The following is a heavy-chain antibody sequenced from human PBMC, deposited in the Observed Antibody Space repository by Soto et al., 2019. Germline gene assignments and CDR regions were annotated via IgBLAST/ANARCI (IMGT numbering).Heavy chain of an antibody. Sequence: EVQLLESGGGLVQPGGSLRLSCAASGFTFSSYAMSWVRQAPGKGLEWVSGIVGSGASTYYADSVKGRFTISRDNSKTTLFLQVTSLRAQDTAVFYCAEHRQFSGSFGLYYSDYRGQGTLVSVSS. CDR2: IVGSGAST. D-gene: IGHD6-19*01. CDR1: GFTFSSYA. J-gene: IGHJ4*02. CDR3: AEHRQFSGSFGLYYSDY. V-gene: IGHV3-23*01.